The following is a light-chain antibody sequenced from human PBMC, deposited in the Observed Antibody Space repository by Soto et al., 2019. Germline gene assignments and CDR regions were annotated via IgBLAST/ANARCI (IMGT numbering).Light chain of an antibody. J-gene: IGLJ1*01. CDR1: NIGSES. V-gene: IGLV3-21*02. Sequence: SSELTQPPSVSVAPGQSARITCEENNIGSESVHWYQQKPGQAPVLVVFDDSDRPSGIPERFSGSNSGNTATLTITRVEAGDEADYYCQVWDSSSERYVFGTGTKVTVL. CDR3: QVWDSSSERYV. CDR2: DDS.